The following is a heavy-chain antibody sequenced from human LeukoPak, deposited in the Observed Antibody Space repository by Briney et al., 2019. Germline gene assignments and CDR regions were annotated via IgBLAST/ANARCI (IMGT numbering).Heavy chain of an antibody. D-gene: IGHD6-6*01. CDR2: IRGGGGST. J-gene: IGHJ4*02. CDR3: AKGKGTLVAGYYFDY. CDR1: GFTFSSYA. V-gene: IGHV3-23*01. Sequence: GGSLRLSCAASGFTFSSYAMSWVRQAPGKGREWVSTIRGGGGSTSFADSVKGRFTISRDNSKNTLYLQMNSLRAEDTAVYYCAKGKGTLVAGYYFDYWGQGTLVTVSS.